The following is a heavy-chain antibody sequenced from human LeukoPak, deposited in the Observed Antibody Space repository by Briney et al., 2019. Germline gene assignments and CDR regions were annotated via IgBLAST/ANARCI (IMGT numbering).Heavy chain of an antibody. CDR2: INSDGSST. CDR1: GFTFSSYW. CDR3: ARGDLVVTLEGPIDY. V-gene: IGHV3-74*01. Sequence: GGSLRLSCAASGFTFSSYWMHWVRQAPGKGLVWVSRINSDGSSTSYADSVKGRFTISRDNAKNSLYLQMNSLRAEDTAVYYCARGDLVVTLEGPIDYWGQGTLVTVSS. D-gene: IGHD2-21*02. J-gene: IGHJ4*02.